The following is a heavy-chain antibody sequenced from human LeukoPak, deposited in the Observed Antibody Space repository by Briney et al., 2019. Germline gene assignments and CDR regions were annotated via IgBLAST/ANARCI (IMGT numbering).Heavy chain of an antibody. Sequence: GGSLRLSCVASKFTFSSYWMSWVRQAPGKGLEWVANIKRDGSEEYYVDSVKGRFTISRDNAKNSLYLQMNSLRAEDTAVYYCARDPYSNFIGAFDIWGQGTMVTVSS. CDR3: ARDPYSNFIGAFDI. V-gene: IGHV3-7*04. J-gene: IGHJ3*02. D-gene: IGHD6-13*01. CDR1: KFTFSSYW. CDR2: IKRDGSEE.